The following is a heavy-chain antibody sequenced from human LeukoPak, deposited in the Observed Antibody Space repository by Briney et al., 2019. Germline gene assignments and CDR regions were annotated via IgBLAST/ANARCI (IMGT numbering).Heavy chain of an antibody. D-gene: IGHD6-19*01. J-gene: IGHJ3*02. CDR3: AKSGYSSGWFRAFDI. Sequence: PGGSLRLSCAASGFTFSNYEMNWVRQAPGKGLEWVSGISGSDGSTYYADSVKGRFSISRDNSKKTLFLQMNSLRAEDTAVYYCAKSGYSSGWFRAFDIWGQGTLVTVSS. CDR1: GFTFSNYE. CDR2: ISGSDGST. V-gene: IGHV3-23*01.